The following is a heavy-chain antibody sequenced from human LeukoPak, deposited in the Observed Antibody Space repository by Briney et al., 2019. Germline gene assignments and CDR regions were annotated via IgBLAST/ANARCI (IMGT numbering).Heavy chain of an antibody. D-gene: IGHD7-27*01. Sequence: GGSLRLSCVASGFSFTTYWMSWVRQAPGKGLEWVGNIKPDGSEKYYVDSVKGRFTISRDNGKNSVYLQMNSLRAEDTAVYFCAKDPNWEHYFDCWGQGTLVTVSS. CDR3: AKDPNWEHYFDC. CDR1: GFSFTTYW. J-gene: IGHJ4*02. V-gene: IGHV3-7*05. CDR2: IKPDGSEK.